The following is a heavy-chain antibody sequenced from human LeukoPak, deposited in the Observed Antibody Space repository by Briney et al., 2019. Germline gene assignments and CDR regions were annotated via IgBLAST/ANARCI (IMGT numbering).Heavy chain of an antibody. CDR2: MNPNSGNT. Sequence: ASVKVSCKASGYTFTSYDINWVRQATGQGLEWMGWMNPNSGNTGYAQKFQGRVTMTRNTSISTAYMELSSLGSEDTAVYYCARVVYNYDSSGYSYYFDYWGQGTLVTVSS. CDR3: ARVVYNYDSSGYSYYFDY. V-gene: IGHV1-8*01. D-gene: IGHD3-22*01. J-gene: IGHJ4*02. CDR1: GYTFTSYD.